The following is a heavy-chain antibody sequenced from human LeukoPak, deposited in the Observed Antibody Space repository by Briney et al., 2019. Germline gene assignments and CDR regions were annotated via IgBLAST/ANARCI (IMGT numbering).Heavy chain of an antibody. J-gene: IGHJ6*03. V-gene: IGHV6-1*01. CDR3: ASTGYCSSTSCHTGYYYYYMDV. D-gene: IGHD2-2*03. Sequence: SQTLSLTCAISGDSVSSNSAAWNWIRQSPSRGLEWLGRTYYRSKWYNDYAVSVKSRITINPDTSKNQFSLQLNSVTPEDTAVYYCASTGYCSSTSCHTGYYYYYMDVWGKGTTVTVSS. CDR2: TYYRSKWYN. CDR1: GDSVSSNSAA.